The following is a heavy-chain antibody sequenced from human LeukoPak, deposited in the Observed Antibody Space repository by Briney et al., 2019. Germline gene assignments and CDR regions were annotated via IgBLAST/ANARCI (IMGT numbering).Heavy chain of an antibody. J-gene: IGHJ4*02. V-gene: IGHV3-9*01. CDR3: ARDQYYGSGNLDY. CDR1: GFTFDDYA. CDR2: ISWNSGSI. D-gene: IGHD3-10*01. Sequence: PGGSLRLSCAASGFTFDDYAMHWVRQAPGKGLEWVSGISWNSGSIGYADSVKGRFTISRDNAKNSLYLQMNSLRAEDTALYYCARDQYYGSGNLDYWGQGTLVTVSS.